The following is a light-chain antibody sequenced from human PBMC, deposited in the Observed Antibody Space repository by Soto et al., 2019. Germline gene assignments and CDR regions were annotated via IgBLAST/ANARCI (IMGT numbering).Light chain of an antibody. Sequence: QSALTQPPSASGSPGQSVTLSCTGTSSDVGGYNYVSWYQQRPGKVPKLMIYEVSKRPSGVPDRFSGSKSGNTASLTVSGLQAEDEAEYYCSSYAGSNNVVFGGGTQLTVL. CDR1: SSDVGGYNY. V-gene: IGLV2-8*01. CDR2: EVS. J-gene: IGLJ2*01. CDR3: SSYAGSNNVV.